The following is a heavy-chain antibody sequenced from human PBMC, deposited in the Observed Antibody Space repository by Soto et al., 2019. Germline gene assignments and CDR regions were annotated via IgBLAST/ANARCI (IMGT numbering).Heavy chain of an antibody. D-gene: IGHD4-17*01. CDR3: ASAKEPPLDYGQEYYFDY. V-gene: IGHV1-69*02. CDR1: GGTFSSYT. J-gene: IGHJ4*02. Sequence: SVKVSCKASGGTFSSYTISWVRQAPGQGLEWMGRIIPILGIANYAQKFQGRVTITADKSTSTAYMELSSLRSEDTAVYYCASAKEPPLDYGQEYYFDYWGQGTLVTVSS. CDR2: IIPILGIA.